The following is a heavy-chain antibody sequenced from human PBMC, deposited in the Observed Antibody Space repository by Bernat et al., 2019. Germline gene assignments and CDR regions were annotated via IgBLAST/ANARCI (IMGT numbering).Heavy chain of an antibody. V-gene: IGHV3-33*08. J-gene: IGHJ4*02. CDR3: ARAIVVVNYFDY. CDR1: GFTFSSYG. D-gene: IGHD2-2*01. Sequence: QVQLVESGGGLVKPGGSLRLSCAASGFTFSSYGMHWVRQAPGKGLEWVAVIWYDGTNKYYADSVKGRFTISRDNSKNTLYLQMNSLRADDTAVYYCARAIVVVNYFDYWGQGTLVTVSS. CDR2: IWYDGTNK.